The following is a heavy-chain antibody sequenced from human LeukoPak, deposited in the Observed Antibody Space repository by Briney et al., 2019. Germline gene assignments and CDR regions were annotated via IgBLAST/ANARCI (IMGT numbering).Heavy chain of an antibody. J-gene: IGHJ4*02. V-gene: IGHV3-11*04. D-gene: IGHD6-19*01. CDR3: ASSKVAGTFDY. Sequence: GGSLRLSCAASGFTFSDYYMSWIRQAPGKALEWVSYISNSGSTIYYADSVTGRFTISRDNANNSLYLQMNSLRAEDTAVYYCASSKVAGTFDYWGQGTLVTVSS. CDR1: GFTFSDYY. CDR2: ISNSGSTI.